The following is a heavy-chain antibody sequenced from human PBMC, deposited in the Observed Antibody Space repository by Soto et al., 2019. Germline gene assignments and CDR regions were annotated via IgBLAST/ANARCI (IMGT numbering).Heavy chain of an antibody. CDR1: GYTFTGYY. J-gene: IGHJ4*02. CDR3: ARVAGYYDIFTGPLGY. V-gene: IGHV1-2*04. Sequence: QVQLVQSGAEVKKPGASVMVSCKASGYTFTGYYMHWVRQAPGQGLEWMGWINPNSGGTNYAQKFQGWVTMTRDTSISTAYMELSRLRSDDTAVYYCARVAGYYDIFTGPLGYWGQGTLVTVSS. CDR2: INPNSGGT. D-gene: IGHD3-9*01.